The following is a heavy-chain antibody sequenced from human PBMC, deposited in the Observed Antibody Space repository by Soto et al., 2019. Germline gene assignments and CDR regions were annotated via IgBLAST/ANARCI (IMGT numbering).Heavy chain of an antibody. J-gene: IGHJ6*02. D-gene: IGHD6-25*01. Sequence: SLRLSCAASGFTLSIHAMCWVRQAPGKGLEWVSASSGSGDRTFYADPVKGRFTISRDNSKNTLYLHMNGLRDEDTAVYYCAKSAASEDDYFYYGMDIWGRGTTVTVSS. CDR1: GFTLSIHA. CDR2: SSGSGDRT. CDR3: AKSAASEDDYFYYGMDI. V-gene: IGHV3-23*01.